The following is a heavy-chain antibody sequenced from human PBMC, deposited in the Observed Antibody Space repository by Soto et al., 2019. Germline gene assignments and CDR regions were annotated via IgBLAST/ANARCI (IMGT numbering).Heavy chain of an antibody. Sequence: ASVKVSCKTSGGTFSSYAISWVRQAPGQGLEWMGWISAYNGNTNYAQKLQGRVTMTTDTSTSTAYMELRSLRSDDTAVYYCARDSSAQGASLDPWGQGTLVTVSS. CDR2: ISAYNGNT. CDR3: ARDSSAQGASLDP. D-gene: IGHD6-25*01. CDR1: GGTFSSYA. V-gene: IGHV1-18*01. J-gene: IGHJ5*02.